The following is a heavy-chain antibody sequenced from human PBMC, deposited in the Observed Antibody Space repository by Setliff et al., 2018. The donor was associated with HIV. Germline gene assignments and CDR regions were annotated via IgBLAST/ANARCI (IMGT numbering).Heavy chain of an antibody. CDR3: SKYANITEPYSSSWDHWFDP. D-gene: IGHD6-13*01. J-gene: IGHJ5*02. CDR2: IYNSGRT. Sequence: SETLSLTCTVSGGSLSLCNWWGWVRQPPGKALEWIGSIYNSGRTYYNLSLKIRVAISVDTSKNQFSLKLTSVTAADTAVYYCSKYANITEPYSSSWDHWFDPWGQGISVTVSS. V-gene: IGHV4-39*07. CDR1: GGSLSLCNW.